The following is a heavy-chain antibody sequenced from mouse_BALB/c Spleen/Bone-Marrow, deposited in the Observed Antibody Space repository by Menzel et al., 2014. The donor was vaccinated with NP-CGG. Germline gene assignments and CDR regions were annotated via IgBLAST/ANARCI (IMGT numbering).Heavy chain of an antibody. J-gene: IGHJ1*01. Sequence: QVQLQQSGAELVKPGASVKLSCKASGYTFTSYWMHWVKQRPGQGLEWIGEIDPSDSYTNYNQKFKGKATLTVDKSSSTAYMQLSSLTSEDSAVYYCARGGNVYDGYWYFDVWGAGPTFTFSS. V-gene: IGHV1-69*02. CDR3: ARGGNVYDGYWYFDV. CDR2: IDPSDSYT. CDR1: GYTFTSYW. D-gene: IGHD2-2*01.